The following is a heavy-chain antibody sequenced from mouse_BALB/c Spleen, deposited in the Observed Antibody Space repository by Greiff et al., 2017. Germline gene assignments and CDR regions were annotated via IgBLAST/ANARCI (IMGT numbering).Heavy chain of an antibody. J-gene: IGHJ1*01. V-gene: IGHV1-82*01. CDR1: GYAFSSSW. CDR2: IYPGDGDT. Sequence: QVHVKQSGPELVKPGASVKISCKASGYAFSSSWMNWVKQRPGQGLEWIGRIYPGDGDTNYNGKFKGKATLTADKSSSTAYMQLSSLTSVDSAVYFCARGGDWYFDVWGAGTTVTVSS. CDR3: ARGGDWYFDV.